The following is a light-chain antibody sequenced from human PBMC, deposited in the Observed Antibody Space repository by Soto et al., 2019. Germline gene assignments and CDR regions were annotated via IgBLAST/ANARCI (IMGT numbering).Light chain of an antibody. CDR3: SSYAASRTWV. V-gene: IGLV2-14*01. J-gene: IGLJ3*02. CDR2: EVF. Sequence: QSALTQPASVSGSPGQSITISCTGTSSDVGGYSFVSWYQQHPGKAPKLMIYEVFNRPSGVSTRFSGSKSANTASLTISGLQPEDEADYYCSSYAASRTWVFGGGTKLNVL. CDR1: SSDVGGYSF.